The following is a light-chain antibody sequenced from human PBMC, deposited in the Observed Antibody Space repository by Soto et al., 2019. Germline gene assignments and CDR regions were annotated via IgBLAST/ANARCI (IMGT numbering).Light chain of an antibody. CDR3: SSYTSSSRYV. V-gene: IGLV2-14*01. CDR2: EVS. J-gene: IGLJ1*01. Sequence: QSVLIQPASVSGSPGQSITISCTGTGSDVGGYNYVSWYQQHPGKAPKLMIYEVSNRPSGVSNRFSGSKSGNTASLTISGLQAEDEADYYCSSYTSSSRYVFGTGTKVTVL. CDR1: GSDVGGYNY.